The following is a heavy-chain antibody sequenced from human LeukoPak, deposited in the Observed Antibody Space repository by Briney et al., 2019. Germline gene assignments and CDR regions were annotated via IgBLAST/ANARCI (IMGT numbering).Heavy chain of an antibody. CDR3: ARSYYYGSGSYSFDI. CDR2: IYYSGST. V-gene: IGHV4-61*01. CDR1: GGSVSSGSYY. J-gene: IGHJ3*02. Sequence: PSETLSLTCTVPGGSVSSGSYYWSWIRQPPGKGLEWIGYIYYSGSTNYNPSLKSRVTISVDTSKNRSSLKLSSVTAADTAVYYCARSYYYGSGSYSFDIWGQGTMVTVSS. D-gene: IGHD3-10*01.